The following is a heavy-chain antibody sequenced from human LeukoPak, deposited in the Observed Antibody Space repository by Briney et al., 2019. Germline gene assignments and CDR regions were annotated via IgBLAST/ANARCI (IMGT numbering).Heavy chain of an antibody. D-gene: IGHD6-13*01. CDR2: ISAYNGNT. CDR1: GYTFTSYG. V-gene: IGHV1-18*01. CDR3: ARDRIAAAGPGHYYSYYGMDV. Sequence: ASVKVSCKASGYTFTSYGISGVRQSPGQGLEWMGWISAYNGNTNYAQKLQGRVTMTTDTSTSTAYMEPRSLRSDDTAVYYCARDRIAAAGPGHYYSYYGMDVWGQGTTVTVSS. J-gene: IGHJ6*02.